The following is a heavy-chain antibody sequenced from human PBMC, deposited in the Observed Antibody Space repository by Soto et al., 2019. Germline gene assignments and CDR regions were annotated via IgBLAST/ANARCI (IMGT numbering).Heavy chain of an antibody. V-gene: IGHV3-9*01. CDR1: GFNFDEYA. D-gene: IGHD3-22*01. J-gene: IGHJ3*01. CDR3: ARDQLYYNDISGRPLNAFDV. Sequence: HPGGSLRLSCAASGFNFDEYAMHWVRQAPGKGLEWVSGISYDSGAIGYADSVKGRFTISRDNAKNSLYLQMNSLRAEDTAVYYCARDQLYYNDISGRPLNAFDVWGQGTMVTVSS. CDR2: ISYDSGAI.